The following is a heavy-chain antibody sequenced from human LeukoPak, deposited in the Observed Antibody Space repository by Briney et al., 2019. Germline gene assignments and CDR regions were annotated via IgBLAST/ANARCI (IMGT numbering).Heavy chain of an antibody. CDR1: GGTFSSYA. D-gene: IGHD3-10*01. V-gene: IGHV1-69*05. CDR2: IIPIFGTA. J-gene: IGHJ4*02. Sequence: ASVKVSCKASGGTFSSYAISWVRQAPGRGLEWMGGIIPIFGTANYAQKFQGRVTITTDESTSTAYMELSSLRSEDTAVYYCASNEVGDDYYGSGSYYSRFDYWGQGTLVTVSS. CDR3: ASNEVGDDYYGSGSYYSRFDY.